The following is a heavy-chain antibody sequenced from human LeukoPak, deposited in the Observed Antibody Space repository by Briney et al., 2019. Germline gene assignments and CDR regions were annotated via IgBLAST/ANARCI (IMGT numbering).Heavy chain of an antibody. CDR3: ARQGRIVVVTTTHDAFDI. CDR2: IYPGDSDA. V-gene: IGHV5-51*01. CDR1: GYSFTTYW. J-gene: IGHJ3*02. D-gene: IGHD2-21*02. Sequence: GESLKISCTGFGYSFTTYWIGWVRQMPGKGLEWMGIIYPGDSDARYSPSLQGQVTISVDKSISTAYLQWSSLKASDTAMYYCARQGRIVVVTTTHDAFDIWGQGTMVTVSS.